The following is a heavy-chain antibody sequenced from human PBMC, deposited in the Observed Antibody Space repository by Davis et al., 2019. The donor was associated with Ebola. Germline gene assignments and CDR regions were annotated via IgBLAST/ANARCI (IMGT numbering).Heavy chain of an antibody. CDR3: ATDGYGGGYDFEY. D-gene: IGHD4-23*01. V-gene: IGHV3-11*01. CDR2: IRSSDTTI. CDR1: GFTLSDYY. J-gene: IGHJ4*02. Sequence: GESLKISCAASGFTLSDYYMSWIRQAPGKGLEWVSSIRSSDTTIYYSDPVKGRFTVSRDNAKNSLYLQMNSLRAEDTAVYYCATDGYGGGYDFEYWGQGTLVTVSS.